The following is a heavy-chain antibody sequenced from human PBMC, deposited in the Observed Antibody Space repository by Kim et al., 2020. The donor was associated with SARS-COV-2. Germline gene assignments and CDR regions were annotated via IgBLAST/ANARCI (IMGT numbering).Heavy chain of an antibody. CDR2: ISYSGST. Sequence: SETLSLTCTVSGGSFSSSGYYWTWIRQPPGKGLEWIGSISYSGSTYYSPSLRSRITISVDTSKSQFFLYLSSVTAADTAIYYCARRGAVAGNPLFDYWG. CDR3: ARRGAVAGNPLFDY. J-gene: IGHJ4*01. D-gene: IGHD6-19*01. V-gene: IGHV4-39*01. CDR1: GGSFSSSGYY.